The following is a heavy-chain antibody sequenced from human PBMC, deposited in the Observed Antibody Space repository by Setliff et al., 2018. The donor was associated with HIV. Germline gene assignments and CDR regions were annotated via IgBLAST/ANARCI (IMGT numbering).Heavy chain of an antibody. J-gene: IGHJ6*02. CDR3: ATRGEQLYFYGMDV. D-gene: IGHD1-26*01. CDR1: GYNVTVSA. V-gene: IGHV7-4-1*02. Sequence: GASVKVSCKASGYNVTVSAINWVRQAPGQALEWLGWINTKTGNPTYAQGLTGQFVFSLDTSISTAYLQISSLKAEDTAVYYCATRGEQLYFYGMDVWGQGTTVTVSS. CDR2: INTKTGNP.